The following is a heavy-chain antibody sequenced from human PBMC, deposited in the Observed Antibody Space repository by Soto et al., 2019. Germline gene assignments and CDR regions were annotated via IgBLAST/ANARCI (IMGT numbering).Heavy chain of an antibody. D-gene: IGHD6-19*01. V-gene: IGHV1-18*01. CDR2: IGTYNGNS. CDR3: ARDAATVASYYFDL. Sequence: QVQLVQSGPEMRKPGDSVKVSCKASGYSFDIDGMTWVRQAPGQGLEWMGWIGTYNGNSDYAQKFQGRVTMTSDTSTTTAYMELRSLRSDDTAVYYCARDAATVASYYFDLWGQGTLVTVSS. J-gene: IGHJ4*02. CDR1: GYSFDIDG.